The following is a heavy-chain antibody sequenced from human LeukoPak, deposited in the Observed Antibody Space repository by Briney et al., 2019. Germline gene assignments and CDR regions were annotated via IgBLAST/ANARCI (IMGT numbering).Heavy chain of an antibody. CDR1: GGSFSVYY. D-gene: IGHD3-10*02. J-gene: IGHJ6*04. V-gene: IGHV3-11*04. CDR2: ISSSGSTI. CDR3: AELGINMIGGV. Sequence: LSLTCAVYGGSFSVYYWSWIRQAPGKGLEWVSYISSSGSTIYYTDSVKGRFTISRGNAKNSLYLQMNSMRAEDTAVYYCAELGINMIGGVWGNGTTVTISS.